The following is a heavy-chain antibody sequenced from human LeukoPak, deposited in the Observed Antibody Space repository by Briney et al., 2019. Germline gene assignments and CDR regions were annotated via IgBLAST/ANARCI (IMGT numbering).Heavy chain of an antibody. V-gene: IGHV4-34*01. J-gene: IGHJ4*02. Sequence: PSETLSLTCAVYGGSFSGYYWSWIRQPPGKGLEWIGEINHSGSTNYNPSLKSRVTISVDTSKNQFSLKLSSVTAAGTAVYYCARGVSRITIFGVVRFDYWGQGTLVTVSS. CDR1: GGSFSGYY. CDR3: ARGVSRITIFGVVRFDY. CDR2: INHSGST. D-gene: IGHD3-3*01.